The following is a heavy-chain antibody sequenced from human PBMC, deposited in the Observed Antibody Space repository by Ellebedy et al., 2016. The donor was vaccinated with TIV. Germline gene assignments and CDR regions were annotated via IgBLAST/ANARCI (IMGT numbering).Heavy chain of an antibody. CDR1: GDSISSGGYY. Sequence: MPSETLSLTCTVSGDSISSGGYYWSWIRQHPGKGLGWIGYIYYSGSTYYNPSLKSRVTISVDTSKNQFSLKLSSVTAADTAVYYCARGASPSSSSWFGYWGQGSLVTVSS. J-gene: IGHJ5*01. CDR2: IYYSGST. CDR3: ARGASPSSSSWFGY. V-gene: IGHV4-31*03. D-gene: IGHD6-13*01.